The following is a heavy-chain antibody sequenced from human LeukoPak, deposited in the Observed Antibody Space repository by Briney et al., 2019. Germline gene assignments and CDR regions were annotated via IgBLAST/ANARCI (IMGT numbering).Heavy chain of an antibody. D-gene: IGHD3-10*01. CDR3: ARGGKAGSGSYYWRHSWFDP. J-gene: IGHJ5*02. Sequence: ASVKVSCKASGYTFTSYGISWVRQAPGQGLEWMGWISAYNGNTNYAQKLQGRVTMTTDTSTSTAYMELRSLRSDDTAVYYCARGGKAGSGSYYWRHSWFDPWGQGTLVTVSS. V-gene: IGHV1-18*01. CDR2: ISAYNGNT. CDR1: GYTFTSYG.